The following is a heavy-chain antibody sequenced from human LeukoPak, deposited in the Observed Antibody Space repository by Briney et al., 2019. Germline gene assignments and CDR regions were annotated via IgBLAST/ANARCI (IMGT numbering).Heavy chain of an antibody. CDR2: IWYDGSNK. Sequence: GGSLRLSCAASGFTFSSYGMHWVRQAPGKGLEWVAVIWYDGSNKYYADSVKGRFTISRDNSKNTLYLQMNSLRAEDTAVYYCARVPYYYDSSFYYYYGMDVWGQGTTVTVSS. D-gene: IGHD3-22*01. V-gene: IGHV3-33*01. J-gene: IGHJ6*02. CDR1: GFTFSSYG. CDR3: ARVPYYYDSSFYYYYGMDV.